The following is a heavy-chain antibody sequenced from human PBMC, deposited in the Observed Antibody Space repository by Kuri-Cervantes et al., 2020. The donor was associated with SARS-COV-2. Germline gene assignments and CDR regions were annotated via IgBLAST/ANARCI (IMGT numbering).Heavy chain of an antibody. CDR2: INPSGGST. J-gene: IGHJ3*02. D-gene: IGHD2-2*01. V-gene: IGHV1-46*01. CDR1: GGTLRNYA. CDR3: ARGAPIVVVPAAKGDDAFDI. Sequence: ASVKVSCKASGGTLRNYAISWVRQAPGQGLEWMGIINPSGGSTSYAQKFQGRVTMTRDTSTSTVYMELSSLRSEDTAVYYCARGAPIVVVPAAKGDDAFDIWGQGTMVTVSS.